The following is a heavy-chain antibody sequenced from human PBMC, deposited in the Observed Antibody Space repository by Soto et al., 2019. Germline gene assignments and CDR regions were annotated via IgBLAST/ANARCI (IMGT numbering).Heavy chain of an antibody. CDR1: AGSFSGFY. CDR3: ARGVGGRKLFDY. Sequence: SEALSLTWAVYAGSFSGFYWSWFRQTPGKGLEWVGEINDSGTINYNPSLKNRVTISIDTSKNQFSLKLSSVTAADTAVYSCARGVGGRKLFDYRGRRALVTVSS. D-gene: IGHD2-15*01. CDR2: INDSGTI. V-gene: IGHV4-34*01. J-gene: IGHJ4*02.